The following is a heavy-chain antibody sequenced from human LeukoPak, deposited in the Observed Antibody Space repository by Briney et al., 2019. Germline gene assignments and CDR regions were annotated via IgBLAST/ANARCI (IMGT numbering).Heavy chain of an antibody. J-gene: IGHJ4*02. D-gene: IGHD5-12*01. CDR2: INPNSCNT. CDR3: ARGPAEVATSDFDY. Sequence: WINPNSCNTGYAQKFQGRVTMTRNTSLSTAYMELSSLRSEDTAVYYCARGPAEVATSDFDYWGQGTLVTVSS. V-gene: IGHV1-8*01.